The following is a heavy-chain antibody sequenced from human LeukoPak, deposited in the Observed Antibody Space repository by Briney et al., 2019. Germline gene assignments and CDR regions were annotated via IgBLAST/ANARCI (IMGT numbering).Heavy chain of an antibody. Sequence: PSETLSLTCTVSGGSISSGGYYWSWIRQHPGKGLEWIGYIYYSGSTYYNPSLKSRVTISVDTSKNQFSLKLSSVTAADTAVYYCARVGYCSSTSCRIQQRRLNWFDPWGQGTLVTVSS. CDR2: IYYSGST. J-gene: IGHJ5*02. D-gene: IGHD2-2*01. CDR1: GGSISSGGYY. V-gene: IGHV4-31*03. CDR3: ARVGYCSSTSCRIQQRRLNWFDP.